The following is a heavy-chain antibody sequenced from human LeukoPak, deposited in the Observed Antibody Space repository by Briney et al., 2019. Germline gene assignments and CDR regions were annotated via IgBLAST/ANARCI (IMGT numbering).Heavy chain of an antibody. CDR3: TNVIDSQDY. V-gene: IGHV3-49*03. CDR1: GFTFGDYA. CDR2: IRSKAYGGTT. D-gene: IGHD3-16*02. J-gene: IGHJ4*02. Sequence: PGGSLRLSCTASGFTFGDYAMSWLRQAPGKGLEWVGFIRSKAYGGTTEYAASVKGRFTISRDDSKSIAYLQMNSLKTEDTAVYYCTNVIDSQDYWGQGTLVTVSS.